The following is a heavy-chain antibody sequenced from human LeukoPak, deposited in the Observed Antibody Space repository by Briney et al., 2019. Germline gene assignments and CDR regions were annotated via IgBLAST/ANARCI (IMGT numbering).Heavy chain of an antibody. Sequence: PGGSLRLSCAASGFTLSSYGMHWVRQAPGKGLEWVAFIRYDGSNKYYADSVKGRFTISRDNSKNTLYLQMNSLRAEDTAVYYCAKAADYGYTTHFDYWGQGTLVTVSS. CDR3: AKAADYGYTTHFDY. J-gene: IGHJ4*02. D-gene: IGHD5-18*01. CDR1: GFTLSSYG. V-gene: IGHV3-30*02. CDR2: IRYDGSNK.